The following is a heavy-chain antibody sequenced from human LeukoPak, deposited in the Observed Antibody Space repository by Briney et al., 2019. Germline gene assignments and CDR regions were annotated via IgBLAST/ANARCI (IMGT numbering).Heavy chain of an antibody. V-gene: IGHV3-74*01. Sequence: GGSLRLSCAASGFTFSSLLMHWVRQVPGKGLVWVSRINLDGSSAVYADSVKGRFTISRDNAKNTLFLQMNSLRGEDTAVYYCIRHYDYWGQGTLVTVSP. CDR2: INLDGSSA. D-gene: IGHD1-26*01. J-gene: IGHJ4*02. CDR1: GFTFSSLL. CDR3: IRHYDY.